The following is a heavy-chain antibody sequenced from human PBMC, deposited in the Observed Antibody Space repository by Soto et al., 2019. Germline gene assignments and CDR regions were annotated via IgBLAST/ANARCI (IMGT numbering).Heavy chain of an antibody. J-gene: IGHJ5*02. D-gene: IGHD6-13*01. CDR1: GGSISSGGYY. CDR3: ARWDSSSHGLWFDP. Sequence: QVQLQESGPGLVMPSQTLSLTCTVSGGSISSGGYYWSWIRQHPGKGLEWIGYIYYSGSTYYNPSLKSRVTISVDTSKNQFSLKLSSVTAAATAVYYCARWDSSSHGLWFDPWGQGTLVTVSS. V-gene: IGHV4-31*03. CDR2: IYYSGST.